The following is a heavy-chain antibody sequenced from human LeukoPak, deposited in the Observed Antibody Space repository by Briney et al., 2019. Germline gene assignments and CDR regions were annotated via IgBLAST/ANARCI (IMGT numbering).Heavy chain of an antibody. V-gene: IGHV3-33*01. Sequence: LGGSLILSCAASGFIFSSYGMHWVRQAPGKGLEWVAVIWYDGSNKYYADSVKGRFTISRDNSKNTLYLQMNSLRGEDTAVYYCARGTGDPQRFDPWGQGTLVTVSS. J-gene: IGHJ5*02. CDR3: ARGTGDPQRFDP. CDR2: IWYDGSNK. D-gene: IGHD4-17*01. CDR1: GFIFSSYG.